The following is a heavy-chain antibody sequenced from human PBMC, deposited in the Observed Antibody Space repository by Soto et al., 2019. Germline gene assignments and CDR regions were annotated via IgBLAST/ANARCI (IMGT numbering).Heavy chain of an antibody. V-gene: IGHV4-34*01. Sequence: SETLSLSCAVYGGSFCGYYWSWIRQPPGKGLEWIGEINHSGSTNYNPSLRSRVTISVDTSKNQFSLKLSSVTAADTAVYYCAGSLAVAGNANYFDYWGQGTLVTVSS. CDR3: AGSLAVAGNANYFDY. CDR2: INHSGST. CDR1: GGSFCGYY. J-gene: IGHJ4*02. D-gene: IGHD6-19*01.